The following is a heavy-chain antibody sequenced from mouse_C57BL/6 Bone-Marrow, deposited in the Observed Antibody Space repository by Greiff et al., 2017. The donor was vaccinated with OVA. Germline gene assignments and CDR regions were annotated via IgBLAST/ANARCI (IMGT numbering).Heavy chain of an antibody. CDR2: IYPGSGST. D-gene: IGHD1-1*01. Sequence: QVQLQQPGAELVKPGASVKMSCKASGYTFTSYWITWVKQRPGQGLEWIGDIYPGSGSTNYNEKFKSKATLTVDTSSSTAYMQLSRLTSEDYAVYYCARKVHYYGSSPYYFDYWGQGTTLTVSS. V-gene: IGHV1-55*01. CDR1: GYTFTSYW. J-gene: IGHJ2*01. CDR3: ARKVHYYGSSPYYFDY.